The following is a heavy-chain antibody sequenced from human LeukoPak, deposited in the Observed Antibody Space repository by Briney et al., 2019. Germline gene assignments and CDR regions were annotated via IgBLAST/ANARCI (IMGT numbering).Heavy chain of an antibody. CDR1: GFTFSDYY. V-gene: IGHV3-11*01. J-gene: IGHJ4*02. CDR2: ISSSGSTI. Sequence: GGSLRLSCAASGFTFSDYYMSWNRQAPGKGLEWVSYISSSGSTIYYTDSVKGRFTISRDNAKNSLYLQMNSLRAEDTAVYYCARAFRYIAARPPYFDYWGQGTLVTVSS. D-gene: IGHD6-6*01. CDR3: ARAFRYIAARPPYFDY.